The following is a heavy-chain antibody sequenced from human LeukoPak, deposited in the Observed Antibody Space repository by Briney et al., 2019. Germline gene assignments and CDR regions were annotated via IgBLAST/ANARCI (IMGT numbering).Heavy chain of an antibody. V-gene: IGHV4-61*02. J-gene: IGHJ6*03. CDR2: IYTSGST. D-gene: IGHD6-19*01. CDR3: ARVLSVWGSGWDYWYYYYMDV. CDR1: GNSISSGDNY. Sequence: SQTLSLTCTVSGNSISSGDNYWSWTRQPAGKGLEWIGRIYTSGSTNYNPSLKSRVTISGDTSKNQFSLRLSSVTAADTAVYYCARVLSVWGSGWDYWYYYYMDVWGKGTTVTVSS.